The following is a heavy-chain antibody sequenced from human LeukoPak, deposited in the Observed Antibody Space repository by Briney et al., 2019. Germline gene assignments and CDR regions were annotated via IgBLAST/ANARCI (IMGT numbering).Heavy chain of an antibody. V-gene: IGHV4-59*08. CDR2: IYYSGST. Sequence: SETLSLTCTVSGGSISSYYWSWIRQPPGKGLEWIGYIYYSGSTNYNPSLKSRVTISINTSKDQLSLKLSSVTAADTAVYYCATVGVYGSGTAVDNWGQGTLVTVSS. J-gene: IGHJ4*02. CDR3: ATVGVYGSGTAVDN. D-gene: IGHD3-10*01. CDR1: GGSISSYY.